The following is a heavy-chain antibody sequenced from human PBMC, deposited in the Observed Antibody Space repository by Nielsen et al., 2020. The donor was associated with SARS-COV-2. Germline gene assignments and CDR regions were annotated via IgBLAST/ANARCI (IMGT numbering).Heavy chain of an antibody. J-gene: IGHJ6*02. CDR2: FDPEDGET. CDR1: GYTLTQLA. Sequence: ASVKVSCQVSGYTLTQLAMHWVRKAPGKGLEWMGGFDPEDGETIYAQKFQGRVTMTEDTSTDTAYMELSSLRSEDTAVYYCASLTTVVTSYSMHVWGQGTTVTVSS. V-gene: IGHV1-24*01. D-gene: IGHD4-23*01. CDR3: ASLTTVVTSYSMHV.